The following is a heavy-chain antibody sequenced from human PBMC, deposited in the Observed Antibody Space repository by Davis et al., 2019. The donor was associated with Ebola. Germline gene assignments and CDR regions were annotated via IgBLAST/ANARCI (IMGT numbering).Heavy chain of an antibody. CDR2: IWHDGSNE. Sequence: PGGSLRLSCAASGFTFSTYGMTWVRQAPGKGLEWLAVIWHDGSNEKYADSVKGRFTVSRDNSKNTLYLEMNSLTAEDTAVYFCARDVWFGELRSAALDIWGQGTMVTVSS. V-gene: IGHV3-33*08. CDR1: GFTFSTYG. J-gene: IGHJ3*02. D-gene: IGHD3-10*01. CDR3: ARDVWFGELRSAALDI.